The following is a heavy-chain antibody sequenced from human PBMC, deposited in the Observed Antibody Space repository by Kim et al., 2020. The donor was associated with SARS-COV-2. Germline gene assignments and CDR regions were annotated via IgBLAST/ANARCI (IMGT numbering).Heavy chain of an antibody. Sequence: GGSLRLSCAASGFTFSSYAMHWVRQAPGKGLEWVAVISYDGSNKYYADSVKGRFTISRDNSKNTLYLQMNSLRAEDTAVYYCYTGGYSSSWSRGPFDYWGQGTLVTVSS. CDR3: YTGGYSSSWSRGPFDY. CDR1: GFTFSSYA. CDR2: ISYDGSNK. J-gene: IGHJ4*02. V-gene: IGHV3-30*04. D-gene: IGHD6-13*01.